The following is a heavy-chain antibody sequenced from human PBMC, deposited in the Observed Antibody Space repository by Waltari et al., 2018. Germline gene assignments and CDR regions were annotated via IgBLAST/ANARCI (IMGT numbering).Heavy chain of an antibody. CDR1: GFTFSSYS. V-gene: IGHV3-21*01. Sequence: EVQLVESGGGLVKPGGSLRLSCAASGFTFSSYSMNWVRQAPGKGLEWVSSISSSSSYIDYAESVKGRFNISRDNAKNSLYRQMNSLRAEDTAVYYCARDKSYYDSSGTLDYWGQGTLVTVSS. J-gene: IGHJ4*02. D-gene: IGHD3-22*01. CDR3: ARDKSYYDSSGTLDY. CDR2: ISSSSSYI.